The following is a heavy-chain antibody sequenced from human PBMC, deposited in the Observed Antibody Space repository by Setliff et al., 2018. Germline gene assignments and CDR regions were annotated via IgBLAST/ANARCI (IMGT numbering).Heavy chain of an antibody. D-gene: IGHD3-10*01. J-gene: IGHJ6*02. Sequence: SETLSLTCAVSGGSISSGSYYWSWIRQPAGKGLEWVGRIYAIRSTNYNPSLKSRVTISLDTSNNQFSLKLSSVTAADAAVYYCARESTMIQGVRLYYHGLDVWGQGTTVTVSS. V-gene: IGHV4-61*02. CDR1: GGSISSGSYY. CDR2: IYAIRST. CDR3: ARESTMIQGVRLYYHGLDV.